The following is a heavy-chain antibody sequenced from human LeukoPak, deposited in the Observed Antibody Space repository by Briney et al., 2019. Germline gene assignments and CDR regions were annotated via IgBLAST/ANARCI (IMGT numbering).Heavy chain of an antibody. V-gene: IGHV4-61*02. Sequence: SETLSLTRTVSGGSISSGSYYWSWIRQPAGKGLEWIGRIYTSGSTNYNPSLKSRVAISVDTSKNQFSLKLSSVTAADTAVYYCAGAPILYYDFWSPSDYWGQGTLVTVSS. CDR3: AGAPILYYDFWSPSDY. CDR1: GGSISSGSYY. D-gene: IGHD3-3*01. CDR2: IYTSGST. J-gene: IGHJ4*02.